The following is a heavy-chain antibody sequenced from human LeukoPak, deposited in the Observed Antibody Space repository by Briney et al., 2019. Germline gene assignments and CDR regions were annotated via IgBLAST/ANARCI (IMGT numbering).Heavy chain of an antibody. Sequence: GGSLRLSCAASGFTFSSYSMNWVRQAPGKGLEWVSSISSSSYIYYADSVKGRFTISRDNAKNSLYLQMNSLRAEDTAVYYCARAGARLRWFDYWGQGTLVTVSS. D-gene: IGHD6-6*01. CDR1: GFTFSSYS. CDR2: ISSSSYI. CDR3: ARAGARLRWFDY. J-gene: IGHJ4*02. V-gene: IGHV3-21*01.